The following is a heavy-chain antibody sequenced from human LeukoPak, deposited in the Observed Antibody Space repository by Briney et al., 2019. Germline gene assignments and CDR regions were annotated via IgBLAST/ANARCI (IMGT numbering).Heavy chain of an antibody. J-gene: IGHJ4*02. D-gene: IGHD2-21*02. Sequence: GGSLRLSCAASGFTFSSYGMHWVRQAPGKGLEWVAVISYDGSNKYYADSVKGRFTISRDNSKNTLYLQMNSLRAEDTAVYYCARDESVYCGGDCYSFDYWGQGTLVTVSS. CDR3: ARDESVYCGGDCYSFDY. CDR2: ISYDGSNK. CDR1: GFTFSSYG. V-gene: IGHV3-30*03.